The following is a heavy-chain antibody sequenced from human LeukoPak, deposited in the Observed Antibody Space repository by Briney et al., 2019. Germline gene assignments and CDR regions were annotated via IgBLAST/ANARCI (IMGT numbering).Heavy chain of an antibody. D-gene: IGHD3-16*01. CDR3: ARMTGGSAFDI. V-gene: IGHV4-31*03. J-gene: IGHJ3*02. Sequence: SQTLSLTRTVSGDSISSGGYYWSWIRQHPGKGLEWIGYIYYSETTAYNPSLKSRLTISVDTSKNQFSLKLSSVTAADTAVYYCARMTGGSAFDIWGQGTVVTVSS. CDR1: GDSISSGGYY. CDR2: IYYSETT.